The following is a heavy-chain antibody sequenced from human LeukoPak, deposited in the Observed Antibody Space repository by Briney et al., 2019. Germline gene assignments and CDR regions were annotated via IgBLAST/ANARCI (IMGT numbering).Heavy chain of an antibody. Sequence: GGSLRLSCAASGFTFSSYAMYWVRQAPGKGLEWVAVISHDGSNDYYADSVKGRFTISRDNSKNTLYLQINSLRAEDTAVYNCARDPRRYYYDSSGYYYNYWGQGTLVTVSS. CDR2: ISHDGSND. J-gene: IGHJ4*02. CDR1: GFTFSSYA. V-gene: IGHV3-30-3*01. D-gene: IGHD3-22*01. CDR3: ARDPRRYYYDSSGYYYNY.